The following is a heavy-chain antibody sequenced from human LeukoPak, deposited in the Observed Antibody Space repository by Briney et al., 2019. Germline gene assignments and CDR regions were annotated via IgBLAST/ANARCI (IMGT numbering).Heavy chain of an antibody. CDR1: GYTFTDHY. D-gene: IGHD2-21*01. CDR3: ATYCGGDCAPGGY. CDR2: INPKSGDT. Sequence: ASVKVSCKAFGYTFTDHYVHWVRQAPGQGLEWMGWINPKSGDTKYVQKLQGRLTMTRDTSLRTAYMGLTRLRSDDTAVFYCATYCGGDCAPGGYWGQGTLVTVSS. J-gene: IGHJ4*02. V-gene: IGHV1-2*02.